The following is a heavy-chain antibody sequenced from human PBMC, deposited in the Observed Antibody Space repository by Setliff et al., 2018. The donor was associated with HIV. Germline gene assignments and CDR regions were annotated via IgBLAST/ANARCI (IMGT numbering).Heavy chain of an antibody. CDR1: GGSINIGSFY. V-gene: IGHV4-61*09. Sequence: SETLSLTCTVSGGSINIGSFYWSWIRQPAGKGPEWLGHVYTSGNTYYDPSLASRVAISLDRSKNQFSLKLDSVTAADTALYFCARGRGAWFEGSWFDPWGQGILVT. CDR3: ARGRGAWFEGSWFDP. CDR2: VYTSGNT. J-gene: IGHJ5*02. D-gene: IGHD6-19*01.